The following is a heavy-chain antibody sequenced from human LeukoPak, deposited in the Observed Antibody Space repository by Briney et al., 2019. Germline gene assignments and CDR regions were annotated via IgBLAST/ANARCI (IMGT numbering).Heavy chain of an antibody. J-gene: IGHJ4*02. CDR1: GFTFDDYA. Sequence: SGGSLRLSCAASGFTFDDYAMHWVRQAPGKGLEWVSGISWNSGSIGYADSVKGRLTISRDNAKNSLYPQMNSLRAEDTALYYCAKDSYYDSSGQFDYWGQGTLVTVSS. V-gene: IGHV3-9*01. CDR2: ISWNSGSI. CDR3: AKDSYYDSSGQFDY. D-gene: IGHD3-22*01.